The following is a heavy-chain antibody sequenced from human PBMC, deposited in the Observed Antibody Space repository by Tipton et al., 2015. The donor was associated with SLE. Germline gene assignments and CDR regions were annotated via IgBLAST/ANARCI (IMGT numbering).Heavy chain of an antibody. CDR2: ISYSGST. V-gene: IGHV4-59*11. D-gene: IGHD6-19*01. J-gene: IGHJ4*02. CDR3: ARGGYSSGWYGDY. Sequence: LRLSCTVSGDTISDHYWSWIRQPPGKGLEWIGYISYSGSTNYSPSLKSRVTISLDTSKTQFSLNLRSVTAADTAIYYCARGGYSSGWYGDYWGQGTLVTVSS. CDR1: GDTISDHY.